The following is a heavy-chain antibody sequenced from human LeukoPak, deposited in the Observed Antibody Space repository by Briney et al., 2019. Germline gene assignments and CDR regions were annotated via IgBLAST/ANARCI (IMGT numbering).Heavy chain of an antibody. V-gene: IGHV1-18*01. CDR1: GYTFTSYG. CDR3: ARVKERAIWGSYRPNWFDP. D-gene: IGHD3-16*02. Sequence: ASVKVSCKASGYTFTSYGISWVRQAPGQGLEWMGWISAYNGNTNYAQKLQGRVTMTTDTSTSTAYMELRSLRSDDTAVYYCARVKERAIWGSYRPNWFDPWGQGTLVTVSS. J-gene: IGHJ5*02. CDR2: ISAYNGNT.